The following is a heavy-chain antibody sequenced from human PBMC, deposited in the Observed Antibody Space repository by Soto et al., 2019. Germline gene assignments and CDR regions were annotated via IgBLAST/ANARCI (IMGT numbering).Heavy chain of an antibody. D-gene: IGHD6-19*01. CDR3: ARRGAGYGSGWYELLGFDY. J-gene: IGHJ4*02. V-gene: IGHV1-18*01. CDR1: GYTLTSYG. Sequence: QVQLVQDGAEVKRPGASVKVSCKASGYTLTSYGISWVRQAPGQGLEWMGWISAYNGNTNYAQKLQGRVTMTTDTSTTTAYMELRSLRSDDTAVYYCARRGAGYGSGWYELLGFDYWGQGTLVTVSS. CDR2: ISAYNGNT.